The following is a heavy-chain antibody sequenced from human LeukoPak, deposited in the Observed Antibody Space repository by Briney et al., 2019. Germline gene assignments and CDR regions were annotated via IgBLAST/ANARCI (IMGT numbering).Heavy chain of an antibody. J-gene: IGHJ4*02. Sequence: ASVKVSCKASGYTFTSHGISWVRQAPGQGLEWMGWISAYNGNTNYAQKLQGRVTMTTDTSTSTAYMELRSLRSDDTAVYYCARIGYCSGGSCYSHGSYYFDYWGQGTLVTVSS. CDR3: ARIGYCSGGSCYSHGSYYFDY. V-gene: IGHV1-18*01. CDR1: GYTFTSHG. D-gene: IGHD2-15*01. CDR2: ISAYNGNT.